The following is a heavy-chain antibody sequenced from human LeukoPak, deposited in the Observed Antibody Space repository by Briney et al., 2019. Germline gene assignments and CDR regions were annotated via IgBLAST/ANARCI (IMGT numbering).Heavy chain of an antibody. V-gene: IGHV4-34*01. J-gene: IGHJ4*02. D-gene: IGHD6-19*01. CDR1: GGSFSGYY. CDR2: INHSGST. CDR3: ARFAKAVAGTKVDY. Sequence: PSETLSLTCAVYGGSFSGYYWSWIRQPPGKGLEWIGEINHSGSTHYNPSLKSRVTISVDTSKNQFSLKLSSVTAADTAVYYCARFAKAVAGTKVDYWGQGTLVTVSS.